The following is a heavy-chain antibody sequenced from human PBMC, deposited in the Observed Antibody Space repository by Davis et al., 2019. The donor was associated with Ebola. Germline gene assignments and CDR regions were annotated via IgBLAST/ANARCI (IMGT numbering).Heavy chain of an antibody. CDR2: FHHSGST. Sequence: SETLSLTCTVSGYSISSDYFCAWIRQPPGKGLEWIGSFHHSGSTYYSPSLKSRVTFSMDSSKNQFSLNLASVTAADTAVYYCTREVAGTIPFDIWGQGTMVTVAS. CDR3: TREVAGTIPFDI. J-gene: IGHJ3*02. V-gene: IGHV4-38-2*02. D-gene: IGHD2-15*01. CDR1: GYSISSDYF.